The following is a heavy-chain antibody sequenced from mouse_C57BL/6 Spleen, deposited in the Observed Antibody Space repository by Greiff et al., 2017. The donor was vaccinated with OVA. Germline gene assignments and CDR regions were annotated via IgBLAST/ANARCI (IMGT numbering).Heavy chain of an antibody. CDR2: INHRTEGT. CDR1: GYSFTGNY. CDR3: TRCAYGSRCYWDFDV. V-gene: IGHV1-42*01. Sequence: SGPELVKPGASVTISCTASGYSFTGNYMNWVKQSPEKRLEWSGEINHRTEGTTYNPNIKYKATLTVDKSTSTAYMQLKSLTSEDSAVYYGTRCAYGSRCYWDFDVWGTGTTVTVSS. D-gene: IGHD1-1*01. J-gene: IGHJ1*03.